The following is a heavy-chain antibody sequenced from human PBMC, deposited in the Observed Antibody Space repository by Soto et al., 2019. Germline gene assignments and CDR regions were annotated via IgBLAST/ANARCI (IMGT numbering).Heavy chain of an antibody. CDR3: AAGPDNSNLDC. D-gene: IGHD1-1*01. J-gene: IGHJ4*02. Sequence: QVQLQESGPGLVKPSQTLSLTCTVSGGSVSSGDYYCTWMLQPPGKGLEWIGYIYYSGTTYYNPSLKSRVNISLDRSKKQFSLNLNSVTAADPAVYYCAAGPDNSNLDCWGQGSLVIVSS. CDR1: GGSVSSGDYY. V-gene: IGHV4-30-4*01. CDR2: IYYSGTT.